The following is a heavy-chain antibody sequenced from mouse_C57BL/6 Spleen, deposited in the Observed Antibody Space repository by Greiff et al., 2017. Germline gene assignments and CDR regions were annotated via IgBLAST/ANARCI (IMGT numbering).Heavy chain of an antibody. J-gene: IGHJ2*01. CDR2: IDPSDSET. CDR3: ARDGNFFDY. D-gene: IGHD2-1*01. Sequence: QVHVKQPGAELVRPGSSVKLSCTASGYTFTSYRMHWVQQRPIQGLEWIGNIDPSDSETHYNQTFKDQATLTVDKSSSTAYMQLSSLTSEDSAVYYCARDGNFFDYWGQGTTLTVSS. V-gene: IGHV1-52*01. CDR1: GYTFTSYR.